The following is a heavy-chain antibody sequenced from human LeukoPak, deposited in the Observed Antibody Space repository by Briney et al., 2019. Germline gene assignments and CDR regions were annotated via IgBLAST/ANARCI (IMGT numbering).Heavy chain of an antibody. CDR2: IYCSGST. V-gene: IGHV4-59*01. Sequence: PSETLSLTCTVSGGSISSYYWSWIRQPPGKGLEWIGYIYCSGSTNYNPSLKSRVTISVDTSKNQFSLKLSSVTAADTAVYYCARGATIFGVVTNFDYWGQGTLVTVSS. D-gene: IGHD3-3*01. CDR1: GGSISSYY. CDR3: ARGATIFGVVTNFDY. J-gene: IGHJ4*02.